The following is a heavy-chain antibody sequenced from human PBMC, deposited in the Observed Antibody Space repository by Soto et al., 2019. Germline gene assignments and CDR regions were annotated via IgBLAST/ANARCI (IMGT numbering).Heavy chain of an antibody. D-gene: IGHD2-15*01. CDR2: IYPGDSDA. CDR3: ARVGCSGGKGYPSDALHD. CDR1: GHTFSSYW. V-gene: IGHV5-10-1*04. Sequence: PXESLKISRKCSGHTFSSYWISLVRQVPGKGLEWMGRIYPGDSDASDSPSFQGQVTISADKSLATAYMQWNGLRASDSGIYYCARVGCSGGKGYPSDALHDWGQGTQVT. J-gene: IGHJ4*02.